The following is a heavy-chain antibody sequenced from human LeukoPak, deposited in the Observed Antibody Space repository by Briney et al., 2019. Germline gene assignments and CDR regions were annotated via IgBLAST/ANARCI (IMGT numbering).Heavy chain of an antibody. CDR2: ISAYNGHT. J-gene: IGHJ3*02. D-gene: IGHD3-3*01. CDR3: ARVSRLDFQLRHAFNI. V-gene: IGHV1-18*04. CDR1: GYTFTGYY. Sequence: ASVKVSCKASGYTFTGYYMHWVRQAPGQGLEWMGWISAYNGHTNYAPKVQGRVTMTTDTSTNTGYMELRSLRSDDTAVYYCARVSRLDFQLRHAFNIWGQGTLVTVSS.